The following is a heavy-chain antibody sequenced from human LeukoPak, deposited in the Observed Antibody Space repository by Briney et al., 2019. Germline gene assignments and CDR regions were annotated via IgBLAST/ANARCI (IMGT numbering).Heavy chain of an antibody. Sequence: ASVKVSCKASEGTFSSYAISWVRQAPGQGLEWMGGIIPIFGTANYAQKFQGRVTITADESTSTAYMELSSLRSEDTAVYYCARGFDFWSGYQVWGQGTLVTVSS. J-gene: IGHJ4*02. CDR3: ARGFDFWSGYQV. V-gene: IGHV1-69*13. CDR1: EGTFSSYA. D-gene: IGHD3-3*01. CDR2: IIPIFGTA.